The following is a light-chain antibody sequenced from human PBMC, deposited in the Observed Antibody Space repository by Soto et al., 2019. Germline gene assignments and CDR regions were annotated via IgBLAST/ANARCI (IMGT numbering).Light chain of an antibody. Sequence: QSVLTQPPSVSGAPGQRVTISCTGTSSNIGAGYDVHWYQQLPGKAPTLLIYSNNDRPSGVPDLFSGSKSGTSASLAITGLQADDEADYYCHSYDSSLSAVVFGGGTKLTVL. J-gene: IGLJ3*02. CDR3: HSYDSSLSAVV. V-gene: IGLV1-40*01. CDR1: SSNIGAGYD. CDR2: SNN.